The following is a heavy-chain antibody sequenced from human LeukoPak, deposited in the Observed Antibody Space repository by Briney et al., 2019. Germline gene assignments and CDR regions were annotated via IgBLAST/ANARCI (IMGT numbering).Heavy chain of an antibody. Sequence: ASVKVSCKASGYTFTDSYIHWVRQAPGQGLEWIGWINPNGGETIYAQKLQGSVTMTGDTSINTAYMELNRLRSDDTAVYFCARTRGHHATMAYFDYWGQGTLVTGSS. CDR1: GYTFTDSY. D-gene: IGHD3-10*01. CDR3: ARTRGHHATMAYFDY. CDR2: INPNGGET. V-gene: IGHV1-2*02. J-gene: IGHJ4*02.